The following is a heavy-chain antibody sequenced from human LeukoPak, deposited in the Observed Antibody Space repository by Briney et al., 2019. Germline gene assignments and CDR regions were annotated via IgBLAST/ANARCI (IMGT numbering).Heavy chain of an antibody. Sequence: GGPLRLSWEASGFMFSRYVMHWVRQAPGKGLEWVSAIIGGGGSTYYAHPVKGRFTISRDNSKKTLYLQMNSLRAEHTGVYYCAKEAYSNNYYYYMDVWGKGTTVTVSS. V-gene: IGHV3-23*01. CDR2: IIGGGGST. CDR1: GFMFSRYV. D-gene: IGHD4-11*01. J-gene: IGHJ6*03. CDR3: AKEAYSNNYYYYMDV.